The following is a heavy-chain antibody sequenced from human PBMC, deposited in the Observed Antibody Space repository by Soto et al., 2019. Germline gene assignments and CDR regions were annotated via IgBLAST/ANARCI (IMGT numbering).Heavy chain of an antibody. CDR3: ARDMRYCSSTSGYSLDV. J-gene: IGHJ6*04. CDR2: IIPILGIA. Sequence: QVQLVQSGAEVKKPGASVKVSCKASGGTFSSYTISWVRQAPGQGLEWMGRIIPILGIANYAQRFQGRVTITADKATRTAYMELSSLRSKDTAGYYCARDMRYCSSTSGYSLDVWGEGTTVTVSS. D-gene: IGHD2-2*01. CDR1: GGTFSSYT. V-gene: IGHV1-69*08.